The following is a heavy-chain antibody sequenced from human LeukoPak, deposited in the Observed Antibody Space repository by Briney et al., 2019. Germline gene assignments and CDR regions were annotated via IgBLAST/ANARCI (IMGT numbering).Heavy chain of an antibody. CDR1: GFTFTNAW. V-gene: IGHV3-15*01. D-gene: IGHD5-18*01. CDR2: IKSKTDGGTT. J-gene: IGHJ6*03. Sequence: GGSLRLSCVASGFTFTNAWMSWVRQAPGKGLEWVGRIKSKTDGGTTDYVAPVKGRFTISRDDSKNTLYLQMNSLKTEDTAVYYCTTDRGDTAMVKQDYYYYYYYMDVWGKGTTVTVSS. CDR3: TTDRGDTAMVKQDYYYYYYYMDV.